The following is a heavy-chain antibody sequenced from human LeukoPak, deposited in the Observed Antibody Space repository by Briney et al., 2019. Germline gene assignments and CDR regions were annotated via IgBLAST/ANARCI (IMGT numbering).Heavy chain of an antibody. V-gene: IGHV4-59*08. CDR1: GGSIRTYY. Sequence: PSETLSLTCTVSGGSIRTYYWSWIRQPPGKGLEWIAYIFHTGSINYNPSLKGRVTMSVDTSKSQFSLRLSSVTAADTAVYYCARHFGGDYGRSFDFWGQGTLVTVSS. D-gene: IGHD4-17*01. CDR3: ARHFGGDYGRSFDF. J-gene: IGHJ4*02. CDR2: IFHTGSI.